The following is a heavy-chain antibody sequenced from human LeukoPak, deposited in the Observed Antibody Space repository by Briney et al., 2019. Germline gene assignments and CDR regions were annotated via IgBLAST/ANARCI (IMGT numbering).Heavy chain of an antibody. CDR2: ISYDESNK. CDR3: ARDSALYSSISFCLDY. CDR1: GFAFSSYA. D-gene: IGHD6-13*01. Sequence: GRSLRLFCAASGFAFSSYAMYWVRQAPGKGLEWVVVISYDESNKYYADSLEGRFTISRDNSKNTLYLQMNRLRAEDTTVYYCARDSALYSSISFCLDYWGQGTLVTVSS. J-gene: IGHJ4*02. V-gene: IGHV3-30-3*01.